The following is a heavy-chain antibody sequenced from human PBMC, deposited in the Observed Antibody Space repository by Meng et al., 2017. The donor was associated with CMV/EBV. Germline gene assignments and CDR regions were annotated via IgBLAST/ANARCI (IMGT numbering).Heavy chain of an antibody. CDR3: ARGAFIAAAGTNWFDP. D-gene: IGHD6-13*01. Sequence: QLQLQESGPGLGKPSETLSLTCPVSGGSISSSSYYWGWIRQLPGKGLEWIGSIYYSGSTYYNPSLKSRVTISVDTSKNQFSLKLSSVTAADTAVYYCARGAFIAAAGTNWFDPWGQGTLVTVSS. J-gene: IGHJ5*02. V-gene: IGHV4-39*07. CDR2: IYYSGST. CDR1: GGSISSSSYY.